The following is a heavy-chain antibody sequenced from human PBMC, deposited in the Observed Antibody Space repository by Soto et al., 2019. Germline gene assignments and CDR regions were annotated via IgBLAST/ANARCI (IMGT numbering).Heavy chain of an antibody. CDR2: ISSSSSYI. D-gene: IGHD3-3*01. Sequence: EVQLVESGGGLVKPGGSLRLSCAASGFTFSSYSMNWVRQAPGKGLEWVSSISSSSSYIYYADSVKGRFIISRDNAKNSLYLQMNSLRAEDTAVYYCARGILDFWSGYYSSSFDYWGQGTLVTVSS. J-gene: IGHJ4*02. CDR1: GFTFSSYS. V-gene: IGHV3-21*01. CDR3: ARGILDFWSGYYSSSFDY.